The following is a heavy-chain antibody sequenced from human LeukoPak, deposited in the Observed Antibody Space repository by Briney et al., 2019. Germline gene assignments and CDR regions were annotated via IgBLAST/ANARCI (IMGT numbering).Heavy chain of an antibody. V-gene: IGHV3-13*01. CDR1: GFTFSNYD. Sequence: GGSLRLSCSASGFTFSNYDMHWVREEKGKGLKWVSSIGTGGHTYYAPSVKGRFTISRENAKNSLYLQMNSLRAGDTAIYYCTRGGLEAPCDVWGPGTMVAVSS. CDR3: TRGGLEAPCDV. J-gene: IGHJ3*01. D-gene: IGHD5-24*01. CDR2: IGTGGHT.